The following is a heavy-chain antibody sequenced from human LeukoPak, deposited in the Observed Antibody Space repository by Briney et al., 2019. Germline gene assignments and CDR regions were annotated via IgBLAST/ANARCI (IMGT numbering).Heavy chain of an antibody. CDR2: IGSGSRTI. V-gene: IGHV3-48*01. J-gene: IGHJ6*02. CDR3: ARVDLTYGSVPYMDV. Sequence: GGSLRLSCAASGFTFSSYNTNWVRQAPGKGLEWISYIGSGSRTIYYADSVKGRFTISRDNAKNSLYLQMNSLRAEDTAVYYRARVDLTYGSVPYMDVWGQGTTVTVSS. D-gene: IGHD3-10*01. CDR1: GFTFSSYN.